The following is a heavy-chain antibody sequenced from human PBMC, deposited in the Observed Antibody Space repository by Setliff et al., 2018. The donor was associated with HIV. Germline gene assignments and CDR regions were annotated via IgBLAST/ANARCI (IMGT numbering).Heavy chain of an antibody. V-gene: IGHV4-39*07. CDR3: ARVYGVTTLNYYYYYMDV. CDR1: GGSISSSSYY. D-gene: IGHD4-17*01. J-gene: IGHJ6*03. CDR2: IYYSGST. Sequence: LSLTCTVSGGSISSSSYYWGWIRQPPGKGLEWIGSIYYSGSTYYNPSLKSRVTISVDTSKNQFSLKLSSVTAADTAVYYCARVYGVTTLNYYYYYMDVWGKGTTVTVSS.